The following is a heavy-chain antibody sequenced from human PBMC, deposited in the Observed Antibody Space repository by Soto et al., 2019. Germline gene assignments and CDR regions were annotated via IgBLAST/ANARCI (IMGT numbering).Heavy chain of an antibody. J-gene: IGHJ4*02. V-gene: IGHV3-73*02. CDR1: GFTLSGSA. Sequence: EVQLVESGGGLVQPGESLKLSCAASGFTLSGSAVHWVRQASGKGLEWVGRIRSKTHSYATEYIASVKGRFTMSRDDSNNTAYLQMNGLKTDDTAVYYCTRSGGRYSFGYWGKGTLVTVSS. CDR3: TRSGGRYSFGY. CDR2: IRSKTHSYAT. D-gene: IGHD1-26*01.